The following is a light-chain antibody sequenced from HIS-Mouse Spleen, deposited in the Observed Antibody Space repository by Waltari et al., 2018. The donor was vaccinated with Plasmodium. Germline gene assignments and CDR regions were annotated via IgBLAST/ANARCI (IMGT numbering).Light chain of an antibody. V-gene: IGKV1-5*03. CDR2: KAS. CDR3: QQYNSYSWT. Sequence: DIQMTQSPSTLSASVGDRVTLTCLASKSISSWLAWYQQKPGKAPKLLIYKASSLESGVPSRFSGSGSGTEFTLTISSLQPDDFATYYCQQYNSYSWTFGQGTKVEIK. J-gene: IGKJ1*01. CDR1: KSISSW.